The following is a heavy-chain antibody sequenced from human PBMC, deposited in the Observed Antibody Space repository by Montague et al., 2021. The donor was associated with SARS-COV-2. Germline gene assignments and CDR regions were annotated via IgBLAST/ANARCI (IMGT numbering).Heavy chain of an antibody. D-gene: IGHD3-10*01. CDR3: VHSVPTITALPTTPFDS. CDR2: IFWDDAK. CDR1: GFSLSTSGVG. Sequence: PALVKPTQTLTLTCTFSGFSLSTSGVGVGWIRQPPGKALEWLAFIFWDDAKHYIPSLKTRLTITKDTSKNQVVLTMSNMDLVDTATYYCVHSVPTITALPTTPFDSWGQGTLVIVSS. J-gene: IGHJ4*02. V-gene: IGHV2-5*02.